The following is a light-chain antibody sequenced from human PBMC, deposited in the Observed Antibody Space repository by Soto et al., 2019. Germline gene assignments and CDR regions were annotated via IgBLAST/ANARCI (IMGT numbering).Light chain of an antibody. CDR1: QSVLYSSNNKNY. V-gene: IGKV4-1*01. CDR3: QQYYNNFPIT. CDR2: WAS. J-gene: IGKJ5*01. Sequence: DIVMTQSPEFLAVSLGERATINCKSSQSVLYSSNNKNYLAWYQQKPGQPPKLLIYWASTRESGVPDRFSGSGSETDFTLTISSLQAEDVAVYYCQQYYNNFPITFGQGTRLEIK.